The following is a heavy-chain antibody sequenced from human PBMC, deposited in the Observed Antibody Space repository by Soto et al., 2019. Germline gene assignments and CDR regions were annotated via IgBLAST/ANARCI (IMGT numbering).Heavy chain of an antibody. CDR2: IWYDGSNK. CDR3: ARGQFDDSSGGFDY. CDR1: GFTFSSYG. V-gene: IGHV3-33*01. D-gene: IGHD3-22*01. J-gene: IGHJ4*02. Sequence: QVQLVESGGGVVQSGRSLRLSCAASGFTFSSYGMHWVRQAPGKGLEWVAGIWYDGSNKYYAESVKGRFTISRDNPKNTLYLQMNSLRAEDTAVYYCARGQFDDSSGGFDYWGQGTLVTVSS.